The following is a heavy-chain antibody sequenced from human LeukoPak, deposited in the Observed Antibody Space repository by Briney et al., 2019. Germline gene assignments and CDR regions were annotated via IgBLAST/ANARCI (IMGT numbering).Heavy chain of an antibody. D-gene: IGHD3-10*01. J-gene: IGHJ3*02. Sequence: SETLSLTCVVYGESFSGHYWSWIRQPPGKGLEWIGVVNHSGSTNSNPSLKSRVSMSVDTSKNQFSLKLSSVTATDTAVYFCAKDRGSGWDGFDIWGQGTMVTVSS. V-gene: IGHV4-34*01. CDR3: AKDRGSGWDGFDI. CDR1: GESFSGHY. CDR2: VNHSGST.